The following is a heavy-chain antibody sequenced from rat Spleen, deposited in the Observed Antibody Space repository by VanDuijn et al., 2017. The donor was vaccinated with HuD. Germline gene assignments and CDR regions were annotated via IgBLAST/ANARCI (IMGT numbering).Heavy chain of an antibody. CDR1: GHSITSSYR. Sequence: EVQLQESGPGPVEVSESLSLTCSVTGHSITSSYRWNWIRKFPGNKLEWMGYINGAGNTNYNPSLKSRISITRDTSKNQFFLQVNSVTTEDTATYYCARWDYYSPRWYFDFWGPGTMVTVSS. CDR3: ARWDYYSPRWYFDF. D-gene: IGHD1-1*01. J-gene: IGHJ1*01. V-gene: IGHV3-3*01. CDR2: INGAGNT.